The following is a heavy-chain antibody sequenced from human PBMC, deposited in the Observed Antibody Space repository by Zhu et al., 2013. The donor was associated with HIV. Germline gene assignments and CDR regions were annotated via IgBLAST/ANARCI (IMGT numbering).Heavy chain of an antibody. CDR1: GYTFTTYC. CDR3: ARDLYSTSSRPFDI. CDR2: ISVYNGNT. Sequence: QVQLVQSGAEVKKPGASVKISCEASGYTFTTYCLHWVRQAPGQGLEWMGWISVYNGNTKYAQKVQGRVTMTTDTSTSTAYMELRSLRSDDTAVYYCARDLYSTSSRPFDIWGQGTMVTVSS. V-gene: IGHV1-18*04. J-gene: IGHJ3*02. D-gene: IGHD6-6*01.